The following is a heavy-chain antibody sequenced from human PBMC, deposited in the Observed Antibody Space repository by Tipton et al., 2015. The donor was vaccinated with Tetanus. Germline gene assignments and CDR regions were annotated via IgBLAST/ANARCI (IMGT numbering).Heavy chain of an antibody. CDR3: ARVPYYYERGPFDY. Sequence: QLVQSGAEVKKPGSSVKVSCMASGGTFSSYATSWVRQAPGQGLEWMGGIIPIFGTANYAQKFQGRVTITADESTSTAYMELSSLRSEDTAVYYCARVPYYYERGPFDYRGQGTLVTVSS. V-gene: IGHV1-69*01. CDR1: GGTFSSYA. D-gene: IGHD3-10*02. CDR2: IIPIFGTA. J-gene: IGHJ4*02.